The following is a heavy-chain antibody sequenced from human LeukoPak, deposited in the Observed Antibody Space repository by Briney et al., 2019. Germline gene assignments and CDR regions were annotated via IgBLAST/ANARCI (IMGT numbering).Heavy chain of an antibody. Sequence: ASVNVSCKASGGTFISYAISWVRQAPGQGLEWMGRITPILGIANYAQKFQGRVTITADKSTSTAYMELSSLRSEDTAVYYCASTRSIAAAGFDYWGQGTPVTVSS. CDR3: ASTRSIAAAGFDY. V-gene: IGHV1-69*04. CDR2: ITPILGIA. CDR1: GGTFISYA. D-gene: IGHD6-13*01. J-gene: IGHJ4*02.